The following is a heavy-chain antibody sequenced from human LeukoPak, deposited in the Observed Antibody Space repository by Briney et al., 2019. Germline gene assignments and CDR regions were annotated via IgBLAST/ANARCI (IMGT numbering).Heavy chain of an antibody. D-gene: IGHD3-10*01. J-gene: IGHJ4*02. Sequence: GGSLRLSCAASGFTFSSYGMHWVRQAPGKGLEWVAVISYDGSNKYYADSVKGRFTISRDNSKNTLYLQMNSLRAEDTAVYYCAKDSEWFGEPTYFDYWGQGTLVTVSS. CDR1: GFTFSSYG. V-gene: IGHV3-30*18. CDR2: ISYDGSNK. CDR3: AKDSEWFGEPTYFDY.